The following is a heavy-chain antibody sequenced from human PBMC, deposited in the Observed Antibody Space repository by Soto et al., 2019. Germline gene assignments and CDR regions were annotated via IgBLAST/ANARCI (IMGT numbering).Heavy chain of an antibody. CDR2: IYYSGRT. D-gene: IGHD4-17*01. Sequence: QVQLQESGPGLVKPSETLSLTCTVSGGSIRDYFWTWIRQPPGKGLELIGYIYYSGRTNYNPSLTSRVSISVDTSKNHFSLQLRSVTAADTAVYYCARVGGDDFGDSGGFDYWGQGTLVTVSS. CDR1: GGSIRDYF. J-gene: IGHJ4*02. V-gene: IGHV4-59*01. CDR3: ARVGGDDFGDSGGFDY.